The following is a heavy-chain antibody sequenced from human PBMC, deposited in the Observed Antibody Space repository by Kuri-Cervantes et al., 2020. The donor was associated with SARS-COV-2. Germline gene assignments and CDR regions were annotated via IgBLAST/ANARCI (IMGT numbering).Heavy chain of an antibody. V-gene: IGHV4-34*01. D-gene: IGHD3-3*01. CDR3: ARQGATTDYDFWSGYYPDWFDP. CDR1: GGSVRVYY. Sequence: SDTLSLTVAVQGGSVRVYYWNGISQSPGKGLEWIGEFNDNGRTNYKSSLKSRVTISMDTSKNQFSLRLTLMTAADTAVYYCARQGATTDYDFWSGYYPDWFDPWGQGTLVTVSS. J-gene: IGHJ5*02. CDR2: FNDNGRT.